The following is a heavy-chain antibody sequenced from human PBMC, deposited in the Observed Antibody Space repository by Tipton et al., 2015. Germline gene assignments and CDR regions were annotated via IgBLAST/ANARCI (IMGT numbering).Heavy chain of an antibody. Sequence: SLRLSCAASGFTFSSFTMNWVRQAPGRGLEWVSYISSSSGAIYYADSVNGRFTISRDNAKNSLYLQMNSLRAEDTAVYYCAKGRGDHDYFWGSYPHWFDPWGQGTLVTVSS. J-gene: IGHJ5*02. CDR3: AKGRGDHDYFWGSYPHWFDP. CDR1: GFTFSSFT. CDR2: ISSSSGAI. D-gene: IGHD3-16*02. V-gene: IGHV3-48*01.